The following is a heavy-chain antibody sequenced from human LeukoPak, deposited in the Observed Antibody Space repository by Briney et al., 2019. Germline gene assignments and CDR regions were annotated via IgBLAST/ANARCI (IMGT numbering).Heavy chain of an antibody. J-gene: IGHJ4*02. CDR3: ARNPSLDY. CDR2: ISSSSSYI. CDR1: GFTFSSYS. Sequence: GGSLRLSCAASGFTFSSYSMNWVRQAPGKGLEWVSSISSSSSYICYADSVKGRCIINRKNAKNTLHLQINSLKAEDTAVEYCARNPSLDYWGQGTLVTVSS. V-gene: IGHV3-21*01.